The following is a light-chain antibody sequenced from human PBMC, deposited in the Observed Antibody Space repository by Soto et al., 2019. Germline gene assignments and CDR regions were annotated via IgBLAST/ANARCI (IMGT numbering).Light chain of an antibody. J-gene: IGLJ3*02. V-gene: IGLV1-40*01. Sequence: QSVLTQPPSVSGARGQRVTISCTGSSSNIGDGYDVHWYQQLPGTAPKLLIYGNSNRPSGVPDRFSGSKSGTSASLAITGLRAEDEADYFCQSYDSSLSGWVFGGGTKLPVL. CDR3: QSYDSSLSGWV. CDR1: SSNIGDGYD. CDR2: GNS.